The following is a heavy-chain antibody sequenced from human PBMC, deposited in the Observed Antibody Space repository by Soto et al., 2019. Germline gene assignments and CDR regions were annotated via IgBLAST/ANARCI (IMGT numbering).Heavy chain of an antibody. Sequence: QVQLVESGGGVVQPGRSLRLSCAASGFTFSSYAMHWVRQAPGKGLEWVAVISYDGSNKYYADSVKGRFTISRDNSKNTLYLQMNSLRAEDTAVYYCARVRGAPLYYFDYWGQGTLVTVSS. CDR2: ISYDGSNK. V-gene: IGHV3-30-3*01. J-gene: IGHJ4*02. D-gene: IGHD3-10*01. CDR3: ARVRGAPLYYFDY. CDR1: GFTFSSYA.